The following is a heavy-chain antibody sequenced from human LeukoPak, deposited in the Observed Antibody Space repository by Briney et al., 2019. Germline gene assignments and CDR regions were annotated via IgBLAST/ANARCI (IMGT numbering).Heavy chain of an antibody. CDR1: GYTFTSYG. V-gene: IGHV1-18*01. CDR2: ISAYNGNA. J-gene: IGHJ4*02. D-gene: IGHD3-3*01. Sequence: SVKVSCKASGYTFTSYGISWVRQAPGQGLEWMGWISAYNGNANYAQKLQGRVTMTTDTSTSTAYMELRSLRSDDTAVYYCASSTDGDYDFWSGYFVWGQGTLVTVSS. CDR3: ASSTDGDYDFWSGYFV.